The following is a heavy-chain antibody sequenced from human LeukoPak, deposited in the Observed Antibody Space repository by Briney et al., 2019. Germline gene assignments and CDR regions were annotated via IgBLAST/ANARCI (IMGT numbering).Heavy chain of an antibody. D-gene: IGHD6-13*01. J-gene: IGHJ3*02. CDR3: ARFGSSTWYKGAFDI. CDR2: IVHGGNT. CDR1: GGSFSAYY. V-gene: IGHV4-34*12. Sequence: PSETLSLTCAVYGGSFSAYYWSWLRQPSGKGLEWIGEIVHGGNTKYNPCLKRRVTISVHTSNTQFSVNLTSETAADTAVDYGARFGSSTWYKGAFDIWGQGTMVTVAS.